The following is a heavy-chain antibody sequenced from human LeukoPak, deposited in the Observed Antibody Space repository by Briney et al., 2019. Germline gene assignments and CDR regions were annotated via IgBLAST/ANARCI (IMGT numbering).Heavy chain of an antibody. CDR3: ARDLDGSGSYYTDY. Sequence: ASVKVSCKASGYTFIGYGISWVRQAPGQGLERMGWISAYKGHTNYAQKFQGRVTMTTDTSTSTAYMELRSLRSDDTAVYYCARDLDGSGSYYTDYWGQGTLVTVSS. D-gene: IGHD3-10*01. CDR2: ISAYKGHT. J-gene: IGHJ4*02. V-gene: IGHV1-18*01. CDR1: GYTFIGYG.